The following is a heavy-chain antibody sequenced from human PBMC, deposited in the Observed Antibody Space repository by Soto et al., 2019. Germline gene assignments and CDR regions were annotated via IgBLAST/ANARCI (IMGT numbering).Heavy chain of an antibody. CDR2: IYYSGST. CDR1: GGSISSYY. J-gene: IGHJ6*02. D-gene: IGHD3-9*01. CDR3: ARDPPYHDIFTGRYYYSGMDV. Sequence: PSETLSLICTVSGGSISSYYWSWIRQPPGKGLEWIGYIYYSGSTNYNPSLKSRVTISVDTSKNQFSLKLSSVTAADTAVYYCARDPPYHDIFTGRYYYSGMDVWGQGTTVTVSS. V-gene: IGHV4-59*01.